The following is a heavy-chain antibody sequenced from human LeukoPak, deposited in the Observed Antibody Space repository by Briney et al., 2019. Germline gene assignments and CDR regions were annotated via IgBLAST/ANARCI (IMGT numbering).Heavy chain of an antibody. J-gene: IGHJ6*04. CDR2: IYTSGST. V-gene: IGHV4-61*02. CDR3: ARAYSSSPMDV. D-gene: IGHD6-6*01. CDR1: GGSISSGSYY. Sequence: PSETLSLTRTVSGGSISSGSYYWSWIRQPAGKGLEWIGRIYTSGSTNYNPSLKSRVTISVDTSKNQFSLKLSSVTAADTAVYYCARAYSSSPMDVWGKGTTVTVSS.